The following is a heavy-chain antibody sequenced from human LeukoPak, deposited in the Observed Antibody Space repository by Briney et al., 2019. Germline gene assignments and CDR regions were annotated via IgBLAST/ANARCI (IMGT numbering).Heavy chain of an antibody. Sequence: SQTLSLTCTVSGGSISSGDYYWSWIRQPPGKGLEWIGSIYYSGSTYYNPSLKSRVTISVDTSKNQFSLKLSSVTAADTAVYYCARDRRSYYDSTPFDPWGQGTLVTVSS. J-gene: IGHJ5*02. V-gene: IGHV4-39*07. CDR1: GGSISSGDYY. CDR3: ARDRRSYYDSTPFDP. D-gene: IGHD3-22*01. CDR2: IYYSGST.